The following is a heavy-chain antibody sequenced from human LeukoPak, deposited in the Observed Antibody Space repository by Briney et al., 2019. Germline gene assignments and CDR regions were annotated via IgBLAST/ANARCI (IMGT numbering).Heavy chain of an antibody. CDR1: VSSFYNPYY. Sequence: SETLSLTCALSVSSFYNPYYWAWLRQAPGRGLEWIGTVFQGGRTFYNPSLESRVIIPQEMSNNRFFLNLTSMTVADTALYFCARVLDGPKFFDSWGQGTLVTVSS. J-gene: IGHJ4*02. D-gene: IGHD2-8*01. CDR3: ARVLDGPKFFDS. CDR2: VFQGGRT. V-gene: IGHV4-38-2*01.